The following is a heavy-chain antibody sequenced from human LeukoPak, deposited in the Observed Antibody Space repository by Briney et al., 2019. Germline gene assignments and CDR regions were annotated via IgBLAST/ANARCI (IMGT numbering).Heavy chain of an antibody. D-gene: IGHD3-16*01. CDR2: INPNSGGT. CDR1: GYTFTGYY. Sequence: GASVKVSCKASGYTFTGYYMHWVRQAPGQGLEWMGWINPNSGGTNYAQKFQGRVTTTRDTSISTAYMELSRLRSDDTAVYYCARDGWERSAYPGYWGQGTLVTVSS. V-gene: IGHV1-2*02. J-gene: IGHJ4*02. CDR3: ARDGWERSAYPGY.